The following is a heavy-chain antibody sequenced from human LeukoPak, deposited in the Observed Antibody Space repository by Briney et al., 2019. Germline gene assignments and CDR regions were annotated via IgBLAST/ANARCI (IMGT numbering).Heavy chain of an antibody. CDR1: GFTFSSYA. V-gene: IGHV3-23*01. J-gene: IGHJ4*02. CDR3: AKARITMVRGAFPY. CDR2: ISGSGGST. Sequence: GGSLRLSCAASGFTFSSYAMSWGGQAPGKGLEWVSAISGSGGSTYYADSVKGGFTISRENSKKTLYVEMNSLRAEDTAVYYCAKARITMVRGAFPYWGQGTLVTVSS. D-gene: IGHD3-10*01.